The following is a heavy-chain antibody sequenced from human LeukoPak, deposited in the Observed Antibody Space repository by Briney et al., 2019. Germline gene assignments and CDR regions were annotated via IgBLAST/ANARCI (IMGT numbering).Heavy chain of an antibody. V-gene: IGHV4-39*01. J-gene: IGHJ4*01. CDR3: ASDKGYSNNYFDY. Sequence: PSETLSLTCTVSGGSISTTGYYWAWIRQPPGKGLEWIASIYYSGSTYYNSSLKSRVTTSVDTSRNQFSLKLSSVTAADTALYYCASDKGYSNNYFDYWGQGTLVTVSS. D-gene: IGHD6-13*01. CDR2: IYYSGST. CDR1: GGSISTTGYY.